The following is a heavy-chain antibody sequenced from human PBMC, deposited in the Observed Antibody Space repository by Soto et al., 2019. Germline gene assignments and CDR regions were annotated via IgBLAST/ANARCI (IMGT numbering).Heavy chain of an antibody. J-gene: IGHJ6*02. CDR2: IDYSGNT. V-gene: IGHV4-31*03. CDR3: ARIGNRVDV. CDR1: GASISSAGYY. Sequence: SETLSLTCTVSGASISSAGYYWSWIRQHPEKGLEWMGYIDYSGNTYYNPSVKSRTTMSLDTSKSQFSLKLSSVTAADTAVYFCARIGNRVDVWGQGTTVTVSS. D-gene: IGHD1-1*01.